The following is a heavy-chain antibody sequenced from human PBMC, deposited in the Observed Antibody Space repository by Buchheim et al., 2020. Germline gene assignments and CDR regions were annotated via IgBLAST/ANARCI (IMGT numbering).Heavy chain of an antibody. CDR3: GKGGGRYYYDSSGYYYPY. V-gene: IGHV3-23*01. J-gene: IGHJ4*02. Sequence: EVQLLESGGGLVQPGGSLRLSCAASGFTFSSYAMSWVRQAPGKGLEWVSAISGSGGSTYYADSVKGRFTISRDNSKNTLYLQMDSLRGGDTAVYYWGKGGGRYYYDSSGYYYPYWGQGTL. CDR2: ISGSGGST. D-gene: IGHD3-22*01. CDR1: GFTFSSYA.